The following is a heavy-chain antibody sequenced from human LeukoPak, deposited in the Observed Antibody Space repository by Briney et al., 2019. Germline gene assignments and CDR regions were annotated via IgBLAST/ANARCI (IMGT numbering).Heavy chain of an antibody. V-gene: IGHV1-69*04. J-gene: IGHJ4*02. D-gene: IGHD3-9*01. CDR1: GGSFTNYA. CDR2: IFPVLDVT. Sequence: SAVKVSCMGSGGSFTNYASNWGREPPGQGLESMVRIFPVLDVTNYAKKYQGRVRRPVDQPTSTAYMEPSSLTPEATAVYYCATGGGVDTLTGFQYWGQGNLVTVSS. CDR3: ATGGGVDTLTGFQY.